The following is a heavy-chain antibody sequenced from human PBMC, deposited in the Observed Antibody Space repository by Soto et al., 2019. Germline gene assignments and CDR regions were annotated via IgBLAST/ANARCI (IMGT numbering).Heavy chain of an antibody. D-gene: IGHD4-4*01. Sequence: SETLSLTCTVSGGSISSGGYYWSWIRQHPGKGLEWIGYIYYSGSTYYNPSLKSRVTISVATSKNQFSLKLSSVTAADTAVCYCARAPLTHDYSNYEGSPFDYWGQGTLVTVSS. CDR2: IYYSGST. CDR1: GGSISSGGYY. V-gene: IGHV4-31*03. J-gene: IGHJ4*02. CDR3: ARAPLTHDYSNYEGSPFDY.